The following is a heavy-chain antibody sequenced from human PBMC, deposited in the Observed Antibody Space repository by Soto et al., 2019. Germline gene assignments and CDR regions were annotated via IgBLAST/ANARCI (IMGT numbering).Heavy chain of an antibody. Sequence: SETLSLTCAVYGGSFSGYYWSWIRQPPGKGLEWIGEINHSGSTNYNPSLKSRVTISVDTSKNQFSLKLSSVTAADTAVYYCGREGSSKPRGWFAPGGQGPLVTVP. V-gene: IGHV4-34*01. CDR2: INHSGST. CDR3: GREGSSKPRGWFAP. D-gene: IGHD6-13*01. J-gene: IGHJ5*02. CDR1: GGSFSGYY.